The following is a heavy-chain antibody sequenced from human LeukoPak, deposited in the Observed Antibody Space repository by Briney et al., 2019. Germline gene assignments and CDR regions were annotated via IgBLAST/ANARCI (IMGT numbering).Heavy chain of an antibody. D-gene: IGHD3-10*01. Sequence: SETLSLTCAVYGGSFSGYYWSWIRQPPGKGLEWIGEINHSGSTNYNPSLKSRVTISVDTSKNQYSVKLSSVNAADTAVYYCAARRFRLNWFVPWGQGTLVTVSS. CDR1: GGSFSGYY. CDR3: AARRFRLNWFVP. J-gene: IGHJ5*02. V-gene: IGHV4-34*01. CDR2: INHSGST.